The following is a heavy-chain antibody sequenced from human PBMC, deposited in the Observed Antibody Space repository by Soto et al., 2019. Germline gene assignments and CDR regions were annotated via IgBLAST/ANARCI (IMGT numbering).Heavy chain of an antibody. J-gene: IGHJ4*02. CDR3: AKDRASYSSSWLFDY. Sequence: PGGSLRLSCAASGFTFSSYAMSWVRQAPGKGLEWVSAISGSGGSTYYADSVKGRFTISRDNSKNTLYLQMNSLRAEDTAVYYCAKDRASYSSSWLFDYWGQGTLVTVSS. D-gene: IGHD6-13*01. CDR2: ISGSGGST. CDR1: GFTFSSYA. V-gene: IGHV3-23*01.